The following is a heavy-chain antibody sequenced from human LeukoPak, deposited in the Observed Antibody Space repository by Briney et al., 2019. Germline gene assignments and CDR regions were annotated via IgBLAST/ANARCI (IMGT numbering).Heavy chain of an antibody. Sequence: SETLSLTCAVYGGSFSGYYWSWIRQPPGKGLEWIGEINHSGSTNYNPSLKSRVTISVDTSENQFSLKLSSVTAADTAVYYCARATRRAQYYYYYYGMDVWGQGTTVTVSS. CDR2: INHSGST. CDR3: ARATRRAQYYYYYYGMDV. CDR1: GGSFSGYY. V-gene: IGHV4-34*01. J-gene: IGHJ6*02.